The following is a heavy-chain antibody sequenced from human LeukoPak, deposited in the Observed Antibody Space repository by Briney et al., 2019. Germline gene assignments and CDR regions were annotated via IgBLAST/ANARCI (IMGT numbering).Heavy chain of an antibody. CDR3: ATTLGSGIHYKH. V-gene: IGHV3-53*01. J-gene: IGHJ1*01. CDR1: GFIVSTNY. D-gene: IGHD3-10*01. Sequence: GGSLGLSCAVSGFIVSTNYMSWVRQAPGKGLQWVLVIYRDGRTYYADSVKGRFTVSRDDSKNTLYLQMHGLRVEDTAVYYCATTLGSGIHYKHWALGTLATVTS. CDR2: IYRDGRT.